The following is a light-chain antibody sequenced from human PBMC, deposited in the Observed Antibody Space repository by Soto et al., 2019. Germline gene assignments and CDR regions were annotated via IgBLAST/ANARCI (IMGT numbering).Light chain of an antibody. Sequence: QSALMQPASVSGSAGQSITISCTGTSRDVGGSNYVSWYQHHPHRAPKLLIYEVNYRPSGVSSRFSGSKSGNTASLTISGLQAEDEADYYCSSYTSSNTLEVFGVGTKVTVL. CDR3: SSYTSSNTLEV. CDR1: SRDVGGSNY. V-gene: IGLV2-14*01. J-gene: IGLJ1*01. CDR2: EVN.